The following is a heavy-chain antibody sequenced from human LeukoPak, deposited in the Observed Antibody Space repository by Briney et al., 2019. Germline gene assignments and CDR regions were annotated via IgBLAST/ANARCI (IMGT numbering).Heavy chain of an antibody. J-gene: IGHJ4*02. CDR3: ARGRRFSTVVPALYYFDY. V-gene: IGHV4-34*01. Sequence: PSETLSLTCAVYGGSFSGYYWSWIRQPPGKGLEGSGEINHSGSTNYNPSLKSRVTISVDTSKNQFSLKLSSVTAADTAVYYCARGRRFSTVVPALYYFDYWGQGTLVTVSS. CDR2: INHSGST. D-gene: IGHD2-2*01. CDR1: GGSFSGYY.